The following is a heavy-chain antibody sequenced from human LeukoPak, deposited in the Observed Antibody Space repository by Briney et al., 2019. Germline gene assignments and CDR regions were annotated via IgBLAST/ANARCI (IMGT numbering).Heavy chain of an antibody. D-gene: IGHD6-6*01. CDR1: GFTFSSYS. CDR2: ISSSSSYI. CDR3: ARKSIAARRGWFDP. J-gene: IGHJ5*02. Sequence: GGSLRLSCAASGFTFSSYSMNWVRQAPGMGLEWVSSISSSSSYIYYADSVKGRFTISRDNAKNSLYLQMNSLRAEDTAVYYCARKSIAARRGWFDPWGQGTLVTVSS. V-gene: IGHV3-21*01.